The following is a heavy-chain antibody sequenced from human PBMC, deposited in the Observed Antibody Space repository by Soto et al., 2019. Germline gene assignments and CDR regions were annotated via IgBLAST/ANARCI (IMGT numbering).Heavy chain of an antibody. CDR2: IDPSDSYT. J-gene: IGHJ6*02. V-gene: IGHV5-10-1*01. CDR1: GYSFTSYW. CDR3: ARLMGYCRNTSCLYYYYYGIDV. D-gene: IGHD2-2*01. Sequence: PGESLKISCKGSGYSFTSYWISWVRQMPGKGLEWMGRIDPSDSYTNYSPSFQGHVTISADKSISTAYLQWSSLKASDTAMYYCARLMGYCRNTSCLYYYYYGIDVWGQGTTVTVSS.